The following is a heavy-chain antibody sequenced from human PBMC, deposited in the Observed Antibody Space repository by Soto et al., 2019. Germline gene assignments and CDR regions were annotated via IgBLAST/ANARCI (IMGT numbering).Heavy chain of an antibody. D-gene: IGHD2-2*01. Sequence: SVKVSCKASGGTFSSYAISWVRQAPGQGLEWMGGIIPIFGTANYAQKFQGRVTITADESTSTAYMELSSLRSEDTAVYYCARSSTSPGAFGIWGQGTMVTASS. CDR1: GGTFSSYA. V-gene: IGHV1-69*13. J-gene: IGHJ3*02. CDR2: IIPIFGTA. CDR3: ARSSTSPGAFGI.